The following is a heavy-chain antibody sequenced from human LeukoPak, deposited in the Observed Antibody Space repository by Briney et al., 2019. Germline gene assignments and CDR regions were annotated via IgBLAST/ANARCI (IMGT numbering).Heavy chain of an antibody. V-gene: IGHV3-30*18. Sequence: GRSLRLSCAASGFTFSSYGMHWVRQAPGKGLEWVAVISYDGSNKYYADSVKGRFTISRDNSKNTLYLQMNSLRAEDTAVYYCAKEEGGPMTTVTTGAFDIWGQGTMVTVSS. J-gene: IGHJ3*02. CDR3: AKEEGGPMTTVTTGAFDI. CDR2: ISYDGSNK. D-gene: IGHD4-17*01. CDR1: GFTFSSYG.